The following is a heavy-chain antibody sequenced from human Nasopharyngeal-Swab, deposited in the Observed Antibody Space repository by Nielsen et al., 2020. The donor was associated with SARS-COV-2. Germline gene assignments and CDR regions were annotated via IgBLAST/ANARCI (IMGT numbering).Heavy chain of an antibody. Sequence: GESLKISCAASGFTFSNYSMNWVRQAPGKGLEWVSSISSSTSYIYYADSVKGRFTISRDNAKNSLYLQMNSLRAEDTAVYYCPRDGFGESPYYYYYGMDVWGQGTTVTVSS. J-gene: IGHJ6*02. V-gene: IGHV3-21*01. CDR2: ISSSTSYI. D-gene: IGHD3-10*01. CDR3: PRDGFGESPYYYYYGMDV. CDR1: GFTFSNYS.